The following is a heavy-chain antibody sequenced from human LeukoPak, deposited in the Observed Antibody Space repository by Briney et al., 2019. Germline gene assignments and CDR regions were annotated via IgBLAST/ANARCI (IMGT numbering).Heavy chain of an antibody. CDR2: IYYSGRT. CDR3: GLGYYASSVDY. Sequence: PSETLSLTCTVSGGSISSFHGNWIRRPPGRGRKGMGYIYYSGRTNSNPSLKSRVTISVDTSQNPFPLKLSPWTAADTAVYYCGLGYYASSVDYWGQGTLVTVSS. CDR1: GGSISSFH. J-gene: IGHJ4*02. D-gene: IGHD3-22*01. V-gene: IGHV4-59*13.